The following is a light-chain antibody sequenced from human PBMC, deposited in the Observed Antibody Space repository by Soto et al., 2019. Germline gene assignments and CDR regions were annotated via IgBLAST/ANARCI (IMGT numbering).Light chain of an antibody. J-gene: IGKJ3*01. CDR3: QQYSITPLT. CDR2: WAS. Sequence: IVMTQSPDSLAVSLGERATINCKSSQSVLYSSNNKNYLAWYQQKPGQPPKLLIYWASTRESGVPDRFSGSGYGTDFTLTISSLQAEDVAVYYCQQYSITPLTFGPGTKVDIK. CDR1: QSVLYSSNNKNY. V-gene: IGKV4-1*01.